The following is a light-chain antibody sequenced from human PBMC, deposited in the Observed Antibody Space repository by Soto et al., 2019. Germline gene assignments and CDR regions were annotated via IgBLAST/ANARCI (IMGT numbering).Light chain of an antibody. CDR2: GAS. J-gene: IGKJ4*01. CDR1: QDITNY. V-gene: IGKV1-33*01. Sequence: DIQMTQSPSSLSASVGDRVTITCQASQDITNYLNWYQQKPGKAPNLLIYGASNLETGVPSRFSGSGSGTDFTFTISSLQPEDGATYYCQYLNSFPLTFGGGTKVEIK. CDR3: QYLNSFPLT.